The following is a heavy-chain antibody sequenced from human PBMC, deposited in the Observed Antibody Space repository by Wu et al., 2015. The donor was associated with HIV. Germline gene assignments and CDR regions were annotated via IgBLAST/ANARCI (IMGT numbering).Heavy chain of an antibody. CDR1: GGTFSSYA. V-gene: IGHV1-69*12. J-gene: IGHJ6*03. CDR3: ARGLXVPAAIDYYYYMDV. D-gene: IGHD2-2*02. Sequence: QVQLVQSGAEVKKPGSSVKVSCKASGGTFSSYAISWVRQAPGQGLEWMGGIIPIFGTANYAQKFQGRVTITADESTSTAYMELSSLRSEDTAVYYCARGLXVPAAIDYYYYMDVWAKGPRSPSP. CDR2: IIPIFGTA.